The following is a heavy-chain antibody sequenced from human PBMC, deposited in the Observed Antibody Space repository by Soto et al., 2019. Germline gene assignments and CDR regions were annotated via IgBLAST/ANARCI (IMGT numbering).Heavy chain of an antibody. D-gene: IGHD2-2*02. V-gene: IGHV4-61*01. CDR1: GGSVSSGSYY. Sequence: SETLSLTCTVSGGSVSSGSYYWSWIRQPPGKGLEWIGYIYYSGSTNYNPSLKSRVTISVDTSKNQFSLKLSSVTAADTAVYYCARMSCSSTSCYRGVWFDPWGQGTLVTV. CDR3: ARMSCSSTSCYRGVWFDP. J-gene: IGHJ5*02. CDR2: IYYSGST.